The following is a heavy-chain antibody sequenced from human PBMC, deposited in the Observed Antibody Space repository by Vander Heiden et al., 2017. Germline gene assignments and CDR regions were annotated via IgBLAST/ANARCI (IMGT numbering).Heavy chain of an antibody. Sequence: EVQLVESGGGLVQPGGSLRLSCAASGFTFSNFWVSWVRQSPGKGLEWVATINVDGSVKNYVDSVKGRFTVSRDNAENSLYLQVNSLRAEDTAVYYCARGSNWGGDYWGQGTLVTVSS. V-gene: IGHV3-7*04. CDR3: ARGSNWGGDY. CDR1: GFTFSNFW. J-gene: IGHJ4*02. D-gene: IGHD7-27*01. CDR2: INVDGSVK.